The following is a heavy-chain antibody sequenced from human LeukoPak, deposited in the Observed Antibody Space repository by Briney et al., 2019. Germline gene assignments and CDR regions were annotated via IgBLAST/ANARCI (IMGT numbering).Heavy chain of an antibody. Sequence: GESLKISCKGSGYSFTSYWIGWVRQMPGKGLEWMGIIYPGDSDTRYSPSFQGQVTISADKSISTAYLQWSSLKASDTAMYYRARHYEEYSPFSRDIVATTLSHFDYWGQGTLVTVSS. J-gene: IGHJ4*02. D-gene: IGHD5-12*01. CDR3: ARHYEEYSPFSRDIVATTLSHFDY. V-gene: IGHV5-51*01. CDR1: GYSFTSYW. CDR2: IYPGDSDT.